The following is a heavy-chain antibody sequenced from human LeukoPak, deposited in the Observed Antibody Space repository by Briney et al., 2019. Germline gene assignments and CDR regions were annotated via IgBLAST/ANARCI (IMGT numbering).Heavy chain of an antibody. Sequence: GGSLRLSCAASGFTFSSYAMHWVRQAPGKGLEWVAVISYDGSNKYYADSVKGRFTISRDNSKNTLYLQMNSLRAEDTAVYYCARSSLYDFWSGYWDTLIIPYFDYWGQGTLVTVSS. D-gene: IGHD3-3*01. J-gene: IGHJ4*02. V-gene: IGHV3-30-3*01. CDR1: GFTFSSYA. CDR2: ISYDGSNK. CDR3: ARSSLYDFWSGYWDTLIIPYFDY.